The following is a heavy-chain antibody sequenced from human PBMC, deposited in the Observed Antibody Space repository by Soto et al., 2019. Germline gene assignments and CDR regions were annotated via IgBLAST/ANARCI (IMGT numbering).Heavy chain of an antibody. Sequence: QVQLVQSGAEVKKPGASVKVSCKASGYTFTSYDINWVRQATGQGLEWMGWMNPNSGNTGYSQKFRGRVYRTSNTSKSTAYMELSSLRAEDTAVYYCARGPDIVATILWSDPWGQGTLVTVSS. J-gene: IGHJ5*02. CDR2: MNPNSGNT. V-gene: IGHV1-8*01. CDR1: GYTFTSYD. D-gene: IGHD5-12*01. CDR3: ARGPDIVATILWSDP.